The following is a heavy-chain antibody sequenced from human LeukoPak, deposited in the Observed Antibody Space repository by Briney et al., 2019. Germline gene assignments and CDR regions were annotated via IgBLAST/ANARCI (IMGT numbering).Heavy chain of an antibody. Sequence: ASVKVSCKASGYTFTSYAMNWVRQAPGQGPEWMGWINTNTGNPTYAQGFTGRFVFSLDTSVSTAYLQISSLKAEDTAVYYCARSFGSYYTMGYYYYYMDVWGKGTTVTVSS. V-gene: IGHV7-4-1*02. D-gene: IGHD1-26*01. CDR2: INTNTGNP. J-gene: IGHJ6*03. CDR3: ARSFGSYYTMGYYYYYMDV. CDR1: GYTFTSYA.